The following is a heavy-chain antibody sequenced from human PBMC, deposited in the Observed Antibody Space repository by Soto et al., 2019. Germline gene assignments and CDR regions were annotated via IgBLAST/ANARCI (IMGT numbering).Heavy chain of an antibody. V-gene: IGHV5-51*01. CDR3: ARHVKGYDFWSGYYYYYGLDG. CDR1: GYSFTSYW. Sequence: PGESLKISCKGSGYSFTSYWIGWVRQMPGKGLEWMGIIYPGDSDTRYSPSFQGQVTISADKSISTAYLQWSSLKASDTAMYYCARHVKGYDFWSGYYYYYGLDGWGQGTTVTVS. D-gene: IGHD3-3*01. J-gene: IGHJ6*02. CDR2: IYPGDSDT.